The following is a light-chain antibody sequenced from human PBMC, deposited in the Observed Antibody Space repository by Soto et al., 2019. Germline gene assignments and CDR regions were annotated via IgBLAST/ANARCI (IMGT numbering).Light chain of an antibody. CDR1: QSLLHSNGYNY. CDR3: MQALQTPAT. Sequence: DLVMTQSPLSLPVTPGEPASISCRPSQSLLHSNGYNYLDWYLQKPGQSPQLLIYLGSNRASGVPDRVSGSGSGTDFTLKISRVETEDVGVYYCMQALQTPATFGPGTKVDIK. CDR2: LGS. J-gene: IGKJ3*01. V-gene: IGKV2-28*01.